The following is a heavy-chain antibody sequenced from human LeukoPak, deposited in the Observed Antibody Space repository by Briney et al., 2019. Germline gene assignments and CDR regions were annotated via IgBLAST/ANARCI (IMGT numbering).Heavy chain of an antibody. CDR3: ARDRTGIAAAGTFGYYYYMDV. CDR2: IYTSGST. Sequence: SQTLSLTCTVSGGSISSGSYYWSWIRQPAGKGLEWIGRIYTSGSTNYNPSLKSRVTISVDTSKNQFSLKLSSVTAADTAVYYCARDRTGIAAAGTFGYYYYMDVWGKGTTVTVSS. J-gene: IGHJ6*03. CDR1: GGSISSGSYY. D-gene: IGHD6-13*01. V-gene: IGHV4-61*02.